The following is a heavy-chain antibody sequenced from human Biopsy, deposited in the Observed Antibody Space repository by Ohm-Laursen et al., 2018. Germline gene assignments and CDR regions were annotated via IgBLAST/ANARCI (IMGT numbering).Heavy chain of an antibody. J-gene: IGHJ6*02. Sequence: TQTLTLTSSFSGFSLSARGMCVSWLRQAPGKALEWLARVDWDDYKDYSASLQTKLSISKDTSNDQMVLTVNNVDPADTATYYCARTPILIVSAGLVYRHRRHLQGMDVWGQGIAVTVS. V-gene: IGHV2-70*11. CDR3: ARTPILIVSAGLVYRHRRHLQGMDV. D-gene: IGHD6-13*01. CDR1: GFSLSARGMC. CDR2: VDWDDYK.